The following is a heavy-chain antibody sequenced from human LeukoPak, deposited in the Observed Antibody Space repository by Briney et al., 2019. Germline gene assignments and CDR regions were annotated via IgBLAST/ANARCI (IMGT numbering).Heavy chain of an antibody. Sequence: SETLSLTCAVYGGSFSGYYWSWIRQPPGKGLEWIGEINHSGSTNYNPSLKSRVTISVDTSKNQFSLKLSSVIAADTAVYYCARSKSWRVTTRMYWFDPWGQGTLVTVSS. CDR3: ARSKSWRVTTRMYWFDP. D-gene: IGHD4-11*01. CDR1: GGSFSGYY. V-gene: IGHV4-34*01. J-gene: IGHJ5*02. CDR2: INHSGST.